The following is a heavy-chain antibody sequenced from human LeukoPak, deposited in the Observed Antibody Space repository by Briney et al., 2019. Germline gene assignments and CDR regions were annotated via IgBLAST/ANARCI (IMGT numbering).Heavy chain of an antibody. D-gene: IGHD6-19*01. CDR2: ITWNSGSI. Sequence: PGGSLRLSCAASGFTFDDYTMHWVRQVPGKGLEWVSAITWNSGSIDYADSVKGRFTISRDNAKNSLYLQMNSLRVEDTAFYYCAKDNRRHYTSGPNPDSLHWGQGALVTVSS. CDR3: AKDNRRHYTSGPNPDSLH. J-gene: IGHJ4*02. V-gene: IGHV3-9*01. CDR1: GFTFDDYT.